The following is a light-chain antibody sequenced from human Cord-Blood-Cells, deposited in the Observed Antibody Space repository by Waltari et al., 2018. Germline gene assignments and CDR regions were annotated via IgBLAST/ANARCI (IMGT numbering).Light chain of an antibody. J-gene: IGLJ2*01. V-gene: IGLV2-23*02. CDR3: CSYAGSSTLV. CDR1: SSDVGSYNL. Sequence: QSALTQPASVSGSPGQSITISCTGTSSDVGSYNLVSWYQQHPGKAPKLMIYEVSTRPSGVSNPFSGSKSGNTASLTISGLQAEDEADYYCCSYAGSSTLVFGGGTKLTVL. CDR2: EVS.